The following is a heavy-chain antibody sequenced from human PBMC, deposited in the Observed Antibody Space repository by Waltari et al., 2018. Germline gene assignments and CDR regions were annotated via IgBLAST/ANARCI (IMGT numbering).Heavy chain of an antibody. CDR1: GLNFDKYA. CDR3: AKDLSPGGADV. J-gene: IGHJ6*02. Sequence: EGQVVESGGGLVQPGRSLRLSCTVSGLNFDKYAMHWIRQVPGKGLEWVAGVGVDNGRIDYADSVKGRFTSSRDNDKKSLYLQMNSLRPEDTALYFCAKDLSPGGADVWGQGTTVTVS. CDR2: VGVDNGRI. D-gene: IGHD4-17*01. V-gene: IGHV3-9*01.